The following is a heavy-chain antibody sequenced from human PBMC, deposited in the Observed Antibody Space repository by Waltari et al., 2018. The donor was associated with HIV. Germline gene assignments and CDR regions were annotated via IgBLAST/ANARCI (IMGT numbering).Heavy chain of an antibody. D-gene: IGHD1-1*01. V-gene: IGHV3-13*01. J-gene: IGHJ2*01. CDR1: GFTFSNYD. Sequence: EQQLVESGGGLVQPGGSLRLSCAVSGFTFSNYDFHWVRQGVGNGREGVAGIGTNGATFYADSVKGRFTISRENAKSLLYLQMNSLRVEDTAVYYCAKDWTPIGLWYFDLWGRGTLVTVSS. CDR2: IGTNGAT. CDR3: AKDWTPIGLWYFDL.